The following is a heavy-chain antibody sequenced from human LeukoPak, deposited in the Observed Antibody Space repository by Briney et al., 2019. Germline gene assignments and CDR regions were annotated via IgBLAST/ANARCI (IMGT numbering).Heavy chain of an antibody. J-gene: IGHJ6*03. CDR2: RSSSSSTI. Sequence: GGSLRLSCAASGVTISAYYMIWIRDAPGPGQELVSYRSSSSSTIDYSDSVKGRFTISRDNAKSSLYLQMNSLSAEDTAVYYCARDFGIAARHYYYYMDVWGKGTPVTVSS. CDR3: ARDFGIAARHYYYYMDV. CDR1: GVTISAYY. V-gene: IGHV3-11*01. D-gene: IGHD6-6*01.